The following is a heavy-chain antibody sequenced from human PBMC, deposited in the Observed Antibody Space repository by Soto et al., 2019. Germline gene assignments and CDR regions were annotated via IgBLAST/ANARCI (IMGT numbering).Heavy chain of an antibody. V-gene: IGHV3-23*01. Sequence: GGSLRLSFAASGFTFSSFAMSWVRQAPGKGLEWVSPISVSGADTFYADSVKGRFTISRDNSRNTLYLPMNSLRAEDTAVYYCSRDQTAGSLFDYWGQGTLVTVSS. CDR3: SRDQTAGSLFDY. D-gene: IGHD3-10*01. J-gene: IGHJ4*02. CDR2: ISVSGADT. CDR1: GFTFSSFA.